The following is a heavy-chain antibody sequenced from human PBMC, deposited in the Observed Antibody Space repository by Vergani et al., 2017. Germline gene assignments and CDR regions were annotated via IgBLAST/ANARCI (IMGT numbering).Heavy chain of an antibody. V-gene: IGHV7-4-1*02. CDR1: GYTFTSYA. D-gene: IGHD6-13*01. CDR3: ARDKTYSSSWYYYYMDV. Sequence: QVQLVQSGAEVKKPGASVKVSCKASGYTFTSYAMHWVRQAPGQRLEWMGWINTNTGNPTYAQGFTGRFVFSLDTSVSTAYLQISSLKAEDTAVYYCARDKTYSSSWYYYYMDVWGKGTTVTVSS. CDR2: INTNTGNP. J-gene: IGHJ6*03.